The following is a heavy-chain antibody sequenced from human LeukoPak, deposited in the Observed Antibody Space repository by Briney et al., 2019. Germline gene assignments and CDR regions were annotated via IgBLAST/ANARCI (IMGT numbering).Heavy chain of an antibody. D-gene: IGHD2-15*01. J-gene: IGHJ3*02. CDR2: ISSSSSTI. Sequence: GSLRLSCAASGFTFSSYSMNWVRQAPGKGLEWVSYISSSSSTIYYADSVKGRFTISRDNAKNSLLLQMNSLRAEDTALYYCARGYSRAAFDIWGQGTVVAVSS. CDR3: ARGYSRAAFDI. CDR1: GFTFSSYS. V-gene: IGHV3-48*01.